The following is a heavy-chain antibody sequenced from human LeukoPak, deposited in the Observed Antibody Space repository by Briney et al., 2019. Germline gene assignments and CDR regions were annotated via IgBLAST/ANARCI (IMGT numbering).Heavy chain of an antibody. CDR3: ARAPAVRAIDY. CDR1: GESFSGYF. D-gene: IGHD2-15*01. CDR2: INHSRST. J-gene: IGHJ4*02. V-gene: IGHV4-34*01. Sequence: PPETLSLTCAVYGESFSGYFWTWIRQPPGKGLDWIGDINHSRSTNYNPSLKSRVTISIDTSKNQFSLTLRSVTAADTAVYYCARAPAVRAIDYWGQGTLVTVSS.